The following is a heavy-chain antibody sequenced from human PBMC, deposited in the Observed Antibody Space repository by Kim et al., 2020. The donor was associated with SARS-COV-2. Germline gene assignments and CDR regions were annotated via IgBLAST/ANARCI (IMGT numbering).Heavy chain of an antibody. CDR3: ARDVTTGLYFDY. D-gene: IGHD4-4*01. J-gene: IGHJ4*02. Sequence: YYTPSLKSRVTISVDTSKNQFSLKLSSVTAADTAVYYCARDVTTGLYFDYWGQGTLVTVSS. V-gene: IGHV4-39*07.